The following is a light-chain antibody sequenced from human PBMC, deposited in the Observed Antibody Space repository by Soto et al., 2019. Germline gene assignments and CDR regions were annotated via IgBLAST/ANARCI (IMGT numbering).Light chain of an antibody. J-gene: IGKJ4*01. CDR1: QSVSSK. V-gene: IGKV3-15*01. Sequence: EIVMTQSPSTLSVSPGDRATLSCRASQSVSSKLAWYQQKPGQAPRLLIYGASTRAAGIPARFSGSGSGTEFTLTISSLQSEDFAVYYCQQYHNCPFTFGAGTKVEIK. CDR2: GAS. CDR3: QQYHNCPFT.